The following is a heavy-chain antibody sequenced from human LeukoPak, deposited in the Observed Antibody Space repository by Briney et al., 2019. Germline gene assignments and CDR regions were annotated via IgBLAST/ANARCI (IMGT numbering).Heavy chain of an antibody. Sequence: SETLSLTCTVSGGSISSSSYYWGWIRQPPGKGLEWIGSIYYSGSTYYNPSLKSRVTISVDTSKNQFSLKLSSVTAADTAVYYCAFGRDRYIGVITFGGAFAWGQGTLVTVSS. CDR3: AFGRDRYIGVITFGGAFA. D-gene: IGHD3-16*01. CDR2: IYYSGST. V-gene: IGHV4-39*07. J-gene: IGHJ5*02. CDR1: GGSISSSSYY.